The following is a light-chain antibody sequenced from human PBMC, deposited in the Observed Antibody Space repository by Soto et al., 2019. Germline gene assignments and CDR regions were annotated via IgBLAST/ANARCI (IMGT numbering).Light chain of an antibody. J-gene: IGKJ2*01. CDR1: QSVSSN. CDR2: GAS. V-gene: IGKV3-15*01. Sequence: EIVMTQSPATLSVSPGERATLSCRASQSVSSNLAWYQQKPGQAPRLLIYGASTRATGNPARFSGSGSGTEFTLTISSLQSEDFAVYYCQQYNNWPYTFGQGTKVDIK. CDR3: QQYNNWPYT.